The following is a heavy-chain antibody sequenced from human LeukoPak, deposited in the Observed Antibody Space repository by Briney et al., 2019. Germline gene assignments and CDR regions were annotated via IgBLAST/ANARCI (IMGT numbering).Heavy chain of an antibody. V-gene: IGHV3-66*01. CDR1: GFTVSSNY. Sequence: GGSLRLSCAASGFTVSSNYMSWVRQAPGKGLEWVAVIYSGGSTYYADSVKGRFTISRDNSKNTLYLQMNSLRAEDTAVYYCAKVGEDGSGSYYKGDFDYWGQGTLVTVSS. CDR2: IYSGGST. CDR3: AKVGEDGSGSYYKGDFDY. D-gene: IGHD3-10*01. J-gene: IGHJ4*02.